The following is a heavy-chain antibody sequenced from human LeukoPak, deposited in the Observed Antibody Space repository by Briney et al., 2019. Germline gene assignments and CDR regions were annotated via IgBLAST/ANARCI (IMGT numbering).Heavy chain of an antibody. CDR1: GGSISSSSYY. D-gene: IGHD4-11*01. CDR3: ARDLFSSNPNWFDP. CDR2: IYYSGST. J-gene: IGHJ5*02. V-gene: IGHV4-39*07. Sequence: SETLSLTCTVSGGSISSSSYYWGWIRQPPGKGLEWIGSIYYSGSTYYNPSLKSRVTISVDTSKNQFSLKLSSVTAADTAVYYCARDLFSSNPNWFDPRGQGTLVTVSS.